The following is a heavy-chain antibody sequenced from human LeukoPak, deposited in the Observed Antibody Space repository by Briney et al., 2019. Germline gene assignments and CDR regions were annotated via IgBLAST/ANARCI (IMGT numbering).Heavy chain of an antibody. J-gene: IGHJ6*03. CDR3: ARDGRGSKWKLVFGASYYFYMDV. Sequence: SETLSLTCIVSGASLTTRSYFWGWIRQSPGKGLEWIASISYNGNTYYSPSLKSRATISVDTSKNQFSLKLNSVTAADRAVYYCARDGRGSKWKLVFGASYYFYMDVWGRGTTVTVSS. D-gene: IGHD1-26*01. CDR1: GASLTTRSYF. CDR2: ISYNGNT. V-gene: IGHV4-39*07.